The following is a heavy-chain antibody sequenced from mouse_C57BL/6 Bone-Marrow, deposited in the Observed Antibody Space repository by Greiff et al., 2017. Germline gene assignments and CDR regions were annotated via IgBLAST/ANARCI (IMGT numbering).Heavy chain of an antibody. J-gene: IGHJ2*01. CDR1: GYAFSSSW. CDR3: ARLHDYDY. Sequence: VQLQQSGPELVKPGASVKISCKASGYAFSSSWMNWVKQRPGKGLEWIGRIYPGDGDTNYNGKFKGKATLSADKSSSTANMQLSSLTSEDSAVYFCARLHDYDYWGQGTTLTVSS. D-gene: IGHD2-4*01. CDR2: IYPGDGDT. V-gene: IGHV1-82*01.